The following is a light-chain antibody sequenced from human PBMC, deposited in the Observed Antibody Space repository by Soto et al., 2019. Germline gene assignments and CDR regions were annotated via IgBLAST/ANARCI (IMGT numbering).Light chain of an antibody. CDR3: QQYNSATWT. Sequence: DLKMTQSPYTLSASVGDRVTITCRASQSISSWLAWYQQKPGKAPKLLIYKASSLESGVPSRFSGSGSGTEFTLNISSLQPDDFSTSDCQQYNSATWTLGQGNKVEIK. CDR1: QSISSW. J-gene: IGKJ1*01. CDR2: KAS. V-gene: IGKV1-5*03.